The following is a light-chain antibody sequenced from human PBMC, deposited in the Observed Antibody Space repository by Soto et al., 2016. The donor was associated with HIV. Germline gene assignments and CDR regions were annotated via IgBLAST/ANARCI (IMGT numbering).Light chain of an antibody. CDR2: GKD. CDR3: NSRDSSDNHVI. J-gene: IGLJ2*01. CDR1: TLRNYY. V-gene: IGLV3-19*01. Sequence: SSELTQDPAVSVALGQTVRITCQGDTLRNYYASWHQQKPGQAPILVIYGKDNRPSGIPDRFSGSTSGNTASLTITGTQAEDEADYYCNSRDSSDNHVIFGGGTKLTVL.